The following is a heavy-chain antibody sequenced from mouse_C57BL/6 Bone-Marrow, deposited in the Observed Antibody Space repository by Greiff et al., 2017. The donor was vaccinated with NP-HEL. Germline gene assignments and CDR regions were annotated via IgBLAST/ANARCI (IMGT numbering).Heavy chain of an antibody. Sequence: VQLVESGPGLVQPSQSLSITCTVSGFSLTSYGVHWVRQSPGKGLEWLGVIWRGGSTDYNAAFMSRLSITKDNSKSQVFFKMNSLQADDTAIYYCAKMGWLLRRYAMDYWGQGTSVTVSS. D-gene: IGHD2-3*01. CDR2: IWRGGST. CDR3: AKMGWLLRRYAMDY. CDR1: GFSLTSYG. J-gene: IGHJ4*01. V-gene: IGHV2-5*01.